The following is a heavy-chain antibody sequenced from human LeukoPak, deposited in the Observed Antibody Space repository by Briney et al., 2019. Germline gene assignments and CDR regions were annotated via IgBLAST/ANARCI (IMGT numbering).Heavy chain of an antibody. CDR2: INQRGVT. J-gene: IGHJ4*02. D-gene: IGHD3-10*01. CDR1: DGSFSDYH. V-gene: IGHV4-34*01. Sequence: PSETLSLTRALYDGSFSDYHWSWIRQPPGKGLEWIGEINQRGVTTYNPSLKSRATLSVDTSKRQFSLRLPSVTAADTAVYYCGSLQQIRGLTVFDYWGQGALVTVSS. CDR3: GSLQQIRGLTVFDY.